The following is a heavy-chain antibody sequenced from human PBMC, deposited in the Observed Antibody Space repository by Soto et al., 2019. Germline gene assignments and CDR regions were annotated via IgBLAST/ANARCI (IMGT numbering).Heavy chain of an antibody. J-gene: IGHJ6*02. CDR2: INPSGGST. CDR3: ARDKGLGRFLEWLPQYYYYYGMDV. Sequence: ASVKVSCKASGYTFTSYYMHWVRQAPGQGLEWMGIINPSGGSTSYAQKFQGRVTMTRDTSTSTVYMELSSLRSEDTAVYYCARDKGLGRFLEWLPQYYYYYGMDVWGQGTTVTVSS. V-gene: IGHV1-46*01. D-gene: IGHD3-3*01. CDR1: GYTFTSYY.